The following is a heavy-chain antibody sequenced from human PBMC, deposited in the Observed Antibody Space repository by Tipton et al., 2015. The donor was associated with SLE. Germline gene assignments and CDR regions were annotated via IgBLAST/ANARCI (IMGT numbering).Heavy chain of an antibody. CDR2: IYYSGST. V-gene: IGHV4-39*01. CDR1: GGSISSSSYY. D-gene: IGHD6-13*01. Sequence: TLSLTCTVSGGSISSSSYYWGWIRQPPGKGLEWIGSIYYSGSTYYNPSLKSRVTISVDTSKNQFSLKLSSVTAADTAVYYCARGGGAAAGFYYYYGMDVWGQGTTVTVSS. CDR3: ARGGGAAAGFYYYYGMDV. J-gene: IGHJ6*02.